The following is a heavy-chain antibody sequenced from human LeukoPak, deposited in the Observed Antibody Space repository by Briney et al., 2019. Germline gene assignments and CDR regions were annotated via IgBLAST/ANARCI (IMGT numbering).Heavy chain of an antibody. CDR2: INPRGGST. D-gene: IGHD3-22*01. J-gene: IGHJ3*02. V-gene: IGHV1-46*01. CDR3: ARPYYYDSSGYYSTWFAFDI. Sequence: GASVKVSCKASGYMFTNNYMHWVRQAPGQGLEWMGIINPRGGSTSYAQKFQGRVTMTRNTSISTAYMELSSLRSEDTAVYYCARPYYYDSSGYYSTWFAFDIWGQGTMVTVSS. CDR1: GYMFTNNY.